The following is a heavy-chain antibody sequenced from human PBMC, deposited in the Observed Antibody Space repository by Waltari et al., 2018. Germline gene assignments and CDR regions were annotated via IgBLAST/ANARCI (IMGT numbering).Heavy chain of an antibody. V-gene: IGHV1-8*01. D-gene: IGHD6-6*01. Sequence: QVQLVQSGAEVKKPGASVKVSCKASGYTFPSYDINWVRQATGQGLEWMGWMNPNSGNTGYAQKFQGRVTITTDESTSTAYMELSSLRSEDTAVYYCARDKAAHPFDYWGQGTLVTVSS. J-gene: IGHJ4*02. CDR3: ARDKAAHPFDY. CDR2: MNPNSGNT. CDR1: GYTFPSYD.